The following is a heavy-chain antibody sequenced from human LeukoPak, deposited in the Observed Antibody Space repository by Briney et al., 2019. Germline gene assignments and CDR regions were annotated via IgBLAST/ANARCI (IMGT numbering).Heavy chain of an antibody. Sequence: PGGSLRLSCAASGFTFSSYWMSWVRQAPGKGLEWVANIKQDGSEKYYVDSVKGRFTISRDNAKNSLYLQMNSLRAEDTAVYYCARDDSTSRYYYYGMDVWGQGTTVTVSS. CDR1: GFTFSSYW. J-gene: IGHJ6*02. CDR3: ARDDSTSRYYYYGMDV. D-gene: IGHD2-2*01. CDR2: IKQDGSEK. V-gene: IGHV3-7*01.